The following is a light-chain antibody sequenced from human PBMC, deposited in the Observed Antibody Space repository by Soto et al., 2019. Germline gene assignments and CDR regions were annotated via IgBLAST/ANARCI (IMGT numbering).Light chain of an antibody. CDR2: RAS. Sequence: DIVMTQSPDSLAVSLGERATINCKSSQSVLYSSNNKNYLAWYQQKPGQPPKLLLYRASTRESGVPDRFSGSGSGTDFTLTISTLQAADVAVYYCQQYYTTPRTFGQGTKVEIK. V-gene: IGKV4-1*01. CDR3: QQYYTTPRT. J-gene: IGKJ1*01. CDR1: QSVLYSSNNKNY.